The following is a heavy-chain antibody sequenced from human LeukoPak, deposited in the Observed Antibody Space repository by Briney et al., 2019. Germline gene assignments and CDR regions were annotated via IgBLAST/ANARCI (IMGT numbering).Heavy chain of an antibody. V-gene: IGHV3-23*01. J-gene: IGHJ4*02. Sequence: PGGSLRLSCAASGFTFSIYAMSWVRQAPGKGLEWVSAISGSGGSTYYADSVKGRFTISRDNSKNTLYLQMNSLRAEDTAVYYCAKDPTYYYDSTGGLLYWGQGTLVTVSS. CDR1: GFTFSIYA. CDR2: ISGSGGST. CDR3: AKDPTYYYDSTGGLLY. D-gene: IGHD3-22*01.